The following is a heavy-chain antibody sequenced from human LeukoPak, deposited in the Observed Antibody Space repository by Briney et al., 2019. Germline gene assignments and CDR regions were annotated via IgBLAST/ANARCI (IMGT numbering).Heavy chain of an antibody. CDR1: GFTFSDHW. CDR2: IKQDGSDK. D-gene: IGHD2-2*01. Sequence: GGSLRLSCAASGFTFSDHWMSWVRQAPGKGLEWVANIKQDGSDKYYVDSVKGRFTISRDNAKNSLYLQMNSLGAEDTAVYYCARVRGAYCSNICYPSDFGYWGQGTLVTVSS. CDR3: ARVRGAYCSNICYPSDFGY. J-gene: IGHJ4*02. V-gene: IGHV3-7*01.